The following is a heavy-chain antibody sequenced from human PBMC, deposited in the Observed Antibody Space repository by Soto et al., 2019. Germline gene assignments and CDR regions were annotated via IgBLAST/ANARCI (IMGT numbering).Heavy chain of an antibody. D-gene: IGHD2-8*01. J-gene: IGHJ3*02. CDR2: MNPNSGNT. V-gene: IGHV1-8*01. Sequence: HVQLVQSGAEVKKPGASVKVSCKASGYTSTSYDINWVRQATGQGLEWMGWMNPNSGNTGYAQKFQGRVTMTRSTSISTAYMELSSLTSEDTAVYYCATYPSMVLDAFDIWGQGTKVTVSS. CDR1: GYTSTSYD. CDR3: ATYPSMVLDAFDI.